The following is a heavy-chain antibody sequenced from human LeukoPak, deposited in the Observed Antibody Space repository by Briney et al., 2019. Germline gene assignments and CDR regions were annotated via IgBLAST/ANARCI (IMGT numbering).Heavy chain of an antibody. CDR3: ARVPRVGGYYDSSGYPDDY. CDR2: ISSSSSTI. J-gene: IGHJ4*02. CDR1: GFTFSSYS. Sequence: GGSLRLSCAASGFTFSSYSMKWVRQAPGKGLEWGSYISSSSSTIYYADSVEGRLTISRDNAKNSLYLQMNSLRAEDTAVYYRARVPRVGGYYDSSGYPDDYWGQGTLVTVSS. V-gene: IGHV3-48*01. D-gene: IGHD3-22*01.